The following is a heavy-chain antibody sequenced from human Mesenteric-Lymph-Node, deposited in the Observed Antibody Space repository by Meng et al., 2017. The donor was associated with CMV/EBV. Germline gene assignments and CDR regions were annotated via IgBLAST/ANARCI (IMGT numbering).Heavy chain of an antibody. CDR3: TKLGSSWTSDY. J-gene: IGHJ4*01. Sequence: GGSLRLSCAASGFTFSSYGMHWVRQAPGKGLEWVAFIRYDGSNKYYADSVKGRFSISRDNSKSMVYLQMKSLRDEDTAIYYCTKLGSSWTSDYWGQGTLVTVSS. D-gene: IGHD6-13*01. V-gene: IGHV3-30*02. CDR2: IRYDGSNK. CDR1: GFTFSSYG.